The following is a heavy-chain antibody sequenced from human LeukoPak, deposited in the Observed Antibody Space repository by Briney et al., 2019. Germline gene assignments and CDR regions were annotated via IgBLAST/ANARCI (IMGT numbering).Heavy chain of an antibody. Sequence: PSETLSLTCTVSGGSISSYSWNWIRQSPGKGLEWIGRVYHSGSINYNPSLKSRGTISVDTSKNQFSPNLSSVTAADTAVYYCVSSYGGYVLDYWGQGTLVIVS. V-gene: IGHV4-59*01. CDR2: VYHSGSI. CDR3: VSSYGGYVLDY. J-gene: IGHJ4*02. D-gene: IGHD5-12*01. CDR1: GGSISSYS.